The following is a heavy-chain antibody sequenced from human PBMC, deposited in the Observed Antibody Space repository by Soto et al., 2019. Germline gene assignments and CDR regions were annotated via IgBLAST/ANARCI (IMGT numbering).Heavy chain of an antibody. V-gene: IGHV4-39*01. J-gene: IGHJ4*02. CDR3: ARQKENYYFDY. CDR1: GGSISSSSYY. CDR2: IYYSGST. Sequence: QLQLQESGPGLVKPSETLSLTCTVSGGSISSSSYYWGWIRQPPGKGLEWIGSIYYSGSTYYNPYLKSRVTISVDTSKNQFSLKLSSVTAADTAVYYCARQKENYYFDYWGQGTLVTVSS.